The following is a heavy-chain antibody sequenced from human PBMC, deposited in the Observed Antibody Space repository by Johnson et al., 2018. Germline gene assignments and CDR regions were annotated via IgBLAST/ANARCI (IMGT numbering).Heavy chain of an antibody. D-gene: IGHD1-1*01. CDR2: IGSAGNT. CDR1: GFTLSSYD. CDR3: AREQRWGQEAFDI. Sequence: VQLQESGGGLVQPGGSLRLSCAASGFTLSSYDMHWVRQATGKGLEWVSAIGSAGNTYYSGSVTGRFTISREIAKNSFYLQMNNLRAGDTAVYYCAREQRWGQEAFDIWCQGTMVTVSS. V-gene: IGHV3-13*01. J-gene: IGHJ3*02.